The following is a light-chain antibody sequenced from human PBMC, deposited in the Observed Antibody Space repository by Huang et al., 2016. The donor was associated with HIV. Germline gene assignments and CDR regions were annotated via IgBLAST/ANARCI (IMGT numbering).Light chain of an antibody. CDR3: QQYHAFPLT. V-gene: IGKV1D-8*03. J-gene: IGKJ4*01. CDR2: SAS. Sequence: VIWMTQSPPLLSASTGDRVSITCRVSQDINTYLAWYQQRPGKAPELLIYSASVLRNGVPSRFNGSGSGTQFTLTISCLQTEDFATYYCQQYHAFPLTFGAGTKVEI. CDR1: QDINTY.